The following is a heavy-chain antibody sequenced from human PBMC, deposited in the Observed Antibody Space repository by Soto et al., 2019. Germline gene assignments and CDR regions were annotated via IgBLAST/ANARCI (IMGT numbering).Heavy chain of an antibody. J-gene: IGHJ1*01. CDR1: GYTFTSYD. Sequence: QVQLVQSGAEVKKPGASVKVSCKASGYTFTSYDINWVRQATGQGLEWMGWMNPNSGNTGYAQKFQGRVTMTRNTSISTAYMELSSLRSEDTAVYYCARGGDYGDYQSNEYFQHWGQGTLVTVSS. D-gene: IGHD4-17*01. CDR3: ARGGDYGDYQSNEYFQH. CDR2: MNPNSGNT. V-gene: IGHV1-8*01.